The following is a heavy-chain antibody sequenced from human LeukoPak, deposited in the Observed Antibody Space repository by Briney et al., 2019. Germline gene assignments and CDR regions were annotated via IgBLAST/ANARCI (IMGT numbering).Heavy chain of an antibody. D-gene: IGHD6-19*01. V-gene: IGHV3-21*01. CDR2: ISSTSSYI. Sequence: GGSLRLSCAASGFTFSSYSMNWVRQAPGKGLEWVSSISSTSSYIYYADSVKGRFTVSRDNAKNSLYLQMNSLSVEDTAVYYCARESSIAVPGTIYWGQGTLVTVSS. J-gene: IGHJ4*02. CDR3: ARESSIAVPGTIY. CDR1: GFTFSSYS.